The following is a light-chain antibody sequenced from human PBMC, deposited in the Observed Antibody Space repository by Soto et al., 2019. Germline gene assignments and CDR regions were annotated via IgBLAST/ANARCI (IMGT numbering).Light chain of an antibody. J-gene: IGKJ2*01. Sequence: DILLTQSPSTLSASVVDRVTISCRASQSINKWLVWYQHKPGKAPNLLIYEVSTLHSGVPSRFSGSGSGTEFTLTISSLRPDDSAIYYCQQYKTYTTFGQGTKVDIK. CDR3: QQYKTYTT. CDR2: EVS. V-gene: IGKV1-5*03. CDR1: QSINKW.